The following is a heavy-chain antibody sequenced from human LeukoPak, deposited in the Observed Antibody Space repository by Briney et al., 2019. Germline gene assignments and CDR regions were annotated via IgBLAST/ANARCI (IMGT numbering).Heavy chain of an antibody. V-gene: IGHV1-2*02. J-gene: IGHJ5*02. Sequence: ASVKVSCKASGYTLIGYYIHWMRQAPGQGLEWMGWINPNGGETHFAQKFQGRVTLTTDTSLSTAYLDLNSLISDDTAVYYCARSHDYTNYVSPWGQGTLVTVSS. CDR3: ARSHDYTNYVSP. CDR2: INPNGGET. CDR1: GYTLIGYY. D-gene: IGHD4-11*01.